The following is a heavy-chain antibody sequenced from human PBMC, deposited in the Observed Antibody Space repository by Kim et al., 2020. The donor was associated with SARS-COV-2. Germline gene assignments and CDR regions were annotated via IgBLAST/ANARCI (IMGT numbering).Heavy chain of an antibody. Sequence: DSVKGRFTIARDNSKNALYLQMNSLRAEDTAVYYCAKLQNSGTYPYYFDYWGQGTLVTVSS. V-gene: IGHV3-23*01. D-gene: IGHD1-26*01. CDR3: AKLQNSGTYPYYFDY. J-gene: IGHJ4*02.